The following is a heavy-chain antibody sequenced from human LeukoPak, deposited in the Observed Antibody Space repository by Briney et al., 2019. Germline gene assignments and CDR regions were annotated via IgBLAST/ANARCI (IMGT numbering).Heavy chain of an antibody. Sequence: SETLSLTCAVYGGSFSGYYWSWIRQPPGKGLEWIGEINHSGGTNYNPSLKSRVTISVDTSKNQFSLKLSSVTAADTAVYYCARGQAMGYYFDYWGQGTLVTVSS. CDR1: GGSFSGYY. CDR3: ARGQAMGYYFDY. CDR2: INHSGGT. V-gene: IGHV4-34*01. D-gene: IGHD5-18*01. J-gene: IGHJ4*02.